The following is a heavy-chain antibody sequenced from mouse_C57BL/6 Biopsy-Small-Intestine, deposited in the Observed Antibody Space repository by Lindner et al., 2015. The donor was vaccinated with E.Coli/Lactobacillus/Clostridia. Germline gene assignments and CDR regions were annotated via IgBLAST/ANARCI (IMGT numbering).Heavy chain of an antibody. J-gene: IGHJ4*01. Sequence: VQLQESGAELARPGTSVKLSCKASGCTFPSYGISWVKQRTGQGLEWIGEIYLGSGNTYYDEKFKGKATLTADRSSSTAYMELRSLTSEDSAVYFCARRLPYAMDYWGQGTSLTVSS. CDR1: GCTFPSYG. V-gene: IGHV1-81*01. CDR2: IYLGSGNT. CDR3: ARRLPYAMDY.